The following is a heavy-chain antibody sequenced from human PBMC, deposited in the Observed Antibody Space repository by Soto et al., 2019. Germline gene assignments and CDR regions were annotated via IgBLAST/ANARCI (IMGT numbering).Heavy chain of an antibody. CDR2: INYSGST. Sequence: QVQLQESGPGLVKPSETLSLTCTVSGGSISSYYWSWIRQPPGKGLEWIGYINYSGSTTYNPSLGSRVPISVDTSKNQWSLKLSSVTAADTAVYYCARHVNRGAIFDYWGQGTLVTVSS. J-gene: IGHJ4*02. D-gene: IGHD3-3*01. V-gene: IGHV4-59*08. CDR1: GGSISSYY. CDR3: ARHVNRGAIFDY.